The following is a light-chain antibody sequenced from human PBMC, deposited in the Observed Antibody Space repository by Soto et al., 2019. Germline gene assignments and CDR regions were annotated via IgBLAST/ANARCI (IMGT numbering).Light chain of an antibody. CDR3: QQSYTTTT. CDR2: AAS. Sequence: DIQMTQSTSSLSASVGDRVTITCRASHNIVPYLNWYQQKPGKAPKLLIYAASTLQGGVASRFSGSGSGTDFTLTISSLQPEDFATYSCQQSYTTTTFAQGTRLEI. J-gene: IGKJ5*01. V-gene: IGKV1-39*01. CDR1: HNIVPY.